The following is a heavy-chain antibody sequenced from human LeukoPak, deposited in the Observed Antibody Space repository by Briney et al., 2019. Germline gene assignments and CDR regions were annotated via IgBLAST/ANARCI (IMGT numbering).Heavy chain of an antibody. V-gene: IGHV4-59*01. CDR1: GLTFSNAW. J-gene: IGHJ4*02. CDR3: ARERWDSSGLDY. CDR2: IYYSGST. D-gene: IGHD3-22*01. Sequence: GSLRLSCAASGLTFSNAWMSWIRQPPGKGLEWIGYIYYSGSTNYNPSLKSRVSISVDTSKNQFSLKLSSVTAADTAVYYCARERWDSSGLDYWGQGTLVTVSS.